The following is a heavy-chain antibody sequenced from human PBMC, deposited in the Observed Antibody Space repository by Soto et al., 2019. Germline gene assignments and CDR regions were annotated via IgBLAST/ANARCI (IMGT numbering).Heavy chain of an antibody. Sequence: QVQLVESGGGVVQPGRSLRLSCAASGFTFSSYGMHWVRQAPGKGLEWVAVIWYDGSNKYYADSVKGRFTISRDNSKNALYLQMTSLRAEDTAVDYCSIRSRSGGYFDYWGQGTLATVSS. J-gene: IGHJ4*02. CDR2: IWYDGSNK. D-gene: IGHD2-15*01. CDR1: GFTFSSYG. CDR3: SIRSRSGGYFDY. V-gene: IGHV3-33*01.